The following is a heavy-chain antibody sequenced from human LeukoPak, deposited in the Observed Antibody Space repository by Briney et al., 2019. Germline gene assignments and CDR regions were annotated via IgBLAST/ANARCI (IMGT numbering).Heavy chain of an antibody. CDR1: GFTFSSYE. D-gene: IGHD1-26*01. CDR3: ARCGSYLRWYFDY. J-gene: IGHJ4*02. V-gene: IGHV3-48*03. CDR2: ISSSGSTI. Sequence: GGSLRLSCAASGFTFSSYEMNWVRQAPGKGLEWVSYISSSGSTIYYADSVKGRFTISRDNAKHSLYLQMHSLRAEDTAVYYCARCGSYLRWYFDYWGQGTLVTVSS.